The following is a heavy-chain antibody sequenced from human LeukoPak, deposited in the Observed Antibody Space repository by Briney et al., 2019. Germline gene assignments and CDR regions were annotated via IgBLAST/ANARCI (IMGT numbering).Heavy chain of an antibody. J-gene: IGHJ6*03. V-gene: IGHV3-30*04. CDR2: ISYDGSNK. CDR1: GFTFSSYA. Sequence: GGSLRLSCAASGFTFSSYAMHWVRQAPGKGLEWVAVISYDGSNKYYADSVKGRFTISRDNSKNTLYLQMNSLRAEDTAVYYCARREVLRHYYYYMDVWGKGTTVTVSS. D-gene: IGHD1-26*01. CDR3: ARREVLRHYYYYMDV.